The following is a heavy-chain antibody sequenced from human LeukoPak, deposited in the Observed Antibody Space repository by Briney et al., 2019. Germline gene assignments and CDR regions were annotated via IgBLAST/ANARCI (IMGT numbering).Heavy chain of an antibody. D-gene: IGHD3-22*01. Sequence: PGGSLRLSCAASGFTVSSNYMSWVRQAPGKGLEWVSSISSSSSYIYYADSVKGRFTISRDNAKNSLYLQMNSLRAEDTAVYYCARDRMIDYMDVWGKGTTVTVSS. J-gene: IGHJ6*03. CDR1: GFTVSSNY. V-gene: IGHV3-21*01. CDR3: ARDRMIDYMDV. CDR2: ISSSSSYI.